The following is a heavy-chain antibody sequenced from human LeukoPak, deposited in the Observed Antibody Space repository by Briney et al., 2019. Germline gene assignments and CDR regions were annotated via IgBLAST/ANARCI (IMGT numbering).Heavy chain of an antibody. J-gene: IGHJ3*02. Sequence: GASVKVSCKASGYTFTSYGISWVRQAPGQGLEWMGWISAYNGNTNYAQKLQGRVTMTTDTSTSTAYMELRSLRSDDTAVYYCAREAPVDSSGSGAFDIWGQGTMVTVSS. V-gene: IGHV1-18*01. CDR1: GYTFTSYG. CDR2: ISAYNGNT. D-gene: IGHD6-19*01. CDR3: AREAPVDSSGSGAFDI.